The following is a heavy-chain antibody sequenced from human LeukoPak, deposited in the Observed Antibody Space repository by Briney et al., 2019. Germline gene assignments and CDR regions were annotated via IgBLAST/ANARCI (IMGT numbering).Heavy chain of an antibody. V-gene: IGHV4-39*07. Sequence: PSETLSLTCTVSGGSISSYYWGWIRQPPGKGLEWIGSFYYSGSTYYNPSLKSRVSMSVDTSKNHFSLKLSSVTAADTAVYYCARDTVGATFPGAFDIWGQGTLVTVSS. CDR3: ARDTVGATFPGAFDI. D-gene: IGHD1-26*01. CDR1: GGSISSYY. J-gene: IGHJ3*02. CDR2: FYYSGST.